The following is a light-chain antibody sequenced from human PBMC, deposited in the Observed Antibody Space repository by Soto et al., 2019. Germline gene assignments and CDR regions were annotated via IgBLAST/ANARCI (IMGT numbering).Light chain of an antibody. V-gene: IGKV3-20*01. CDR3: HHYET. CDR2: GDS. CDR1: QSVSRSY. J-gene: IGKJ1*01. Sequence: EILFTQSPGTLSLSPGDRATLSCRASQSVSRSYLGWYQQKPGKAPRLLMYGDSIRAAGVPDRFSGSGSGTEFTLTISRLEAEDFTVYYCHHYETFGQGTKVDIK.